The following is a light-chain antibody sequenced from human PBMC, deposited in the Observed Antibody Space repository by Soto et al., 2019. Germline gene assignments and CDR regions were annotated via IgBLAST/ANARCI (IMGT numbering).Light chain of an antibody. CDR1: QSVTYDQ. V-gene: IGKV3D-20*02. J-gene: IGKJ4*01. CDR2: GAS. CDR3: QQHANWPLT. Sequence: EIVMTQSPATLSVSPGERATLSCRASQSVTYDQLAWYRQTPGQAPRLLIYGASSRAAGIPDRFSGSGSGTDFTLTISRLEPEDFAVYYCQQHANWPLTFGGGTKVDIK.